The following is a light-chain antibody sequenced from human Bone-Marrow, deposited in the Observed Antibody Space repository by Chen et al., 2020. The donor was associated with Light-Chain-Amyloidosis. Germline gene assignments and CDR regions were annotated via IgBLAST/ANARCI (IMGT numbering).Light chain of an antibody. V-gene: IGLV2-14*03. CDR3: SSYTSSSTLQWV. J-gene: IGLJ3*02. Sequence: QSALTQPASVSGSPGQSITISCTVTSSDVGGYNYVSWYQPHPGKAPKRMIYDVSNRPSGVSNRFSGSKSGNTACLTISGLQAEDESDYYCSSYTSSSTLQWVFGGGTKLTVL. CDR1: SSDVGGYNY. CDR2: DVS.